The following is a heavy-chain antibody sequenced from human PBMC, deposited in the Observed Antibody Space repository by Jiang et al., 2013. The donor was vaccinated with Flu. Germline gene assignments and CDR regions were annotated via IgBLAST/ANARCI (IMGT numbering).Heavy chain of an antibody. D-gene: IGHD4-17*01. CDR2: VNTGNGKT. J-gene: IGHJ4*02. Sequence: APGQSLEWMGWVNTGNGKTKYSQKFLDRVTITRDTSAGTAYMELSSLTSQDTAVYYCARRHDYGDYDFDFWGQGTLVTVSS. V-gene: IGHV1-3*04. CDR3: ARRHDYGDYDFDF.